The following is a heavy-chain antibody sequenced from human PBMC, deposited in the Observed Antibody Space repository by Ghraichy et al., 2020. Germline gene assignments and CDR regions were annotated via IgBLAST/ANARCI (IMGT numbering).Heavy chain of an antibody. D-gene: IGHD3-16*01. V-gene: IGHV4-39*01. CDR1: GGSISSSSYY. CDR3: ARQDAGGGVDY. J-gene: IGHJ4*02. Sequence: SETLSLTCTVSGGSISSSSYYWGWIRQPPGKGLEWIGSIYYSGSTYYNPSLKSRVTISVDTSKNQFSLKLSSVTAADTAVYYCARQDAGGGVDYWGQGTLVTVSS. CDR2: IYYSGST.